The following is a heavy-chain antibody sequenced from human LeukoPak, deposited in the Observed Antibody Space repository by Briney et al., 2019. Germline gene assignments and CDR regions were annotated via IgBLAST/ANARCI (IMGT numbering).Heavy chain of an antibody. V-gene: IGHV3-23*01. CDR3: AKSNPYSSSWYGSVSRPSDY. D-gene: IGHD6-13*01. Sequence: GGSLRLSCAASGFTFSSYAMSWVRQAPGKGLEWVSAISGSGGSTYYADSVKGRFTISRDNSKNTLYLQMYSLRAEDTAVYYCAKSNPYSSSWYGSVSRPSDYWGQGTLVTVSS. CDR1: GFTFSSYA. CDR2: ISGSGGST. J-gene: IGHJ4*02.